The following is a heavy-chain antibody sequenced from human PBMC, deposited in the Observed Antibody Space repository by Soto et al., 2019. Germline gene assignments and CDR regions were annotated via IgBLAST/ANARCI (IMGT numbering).Heavy chain of an antibody. CDR3: AKGPRTTANYDILIGHGPYYYGMDV. J-gene: IGHJ6*02. Sequence: GGSLRLSCAASGFTFDDYTMHWVRQAPGKGLEWVSLISWDGGSTYYADSVKGRFTISRDNSKNSLYLQMNSLRTEDTALYYCAKGPRTTANYDILIGHGPYYYGMDVWGQGTTVTVSS. CDR2: ISWDGGST. V-gene: IGHV3-43*01. CDR1: GFTFDDYT. D-gene: IGHD3-9*01.